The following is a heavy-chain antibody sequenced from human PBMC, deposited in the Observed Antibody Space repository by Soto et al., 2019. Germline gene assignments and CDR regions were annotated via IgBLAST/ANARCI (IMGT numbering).Heavy chain of an antibody. J-gene: IGHJ5*02. CDR3: ARDRSYNYDSSGPPRGFDP. Sequence: GGSLRLSCAASGFTFSSYAMHWVHQAPDKGLEWVAVISYDGSNKYYADSVKGRFTISRDNSKSTLYLQMNSLRAEDTAVYYCARDRSYNYDSSGPPRGFDPWGQGTLVTVSS. CDR2: ISYDGSNK. CDR1: GFTFSSYA. D-gene: IGHD3-22*01. V-gene: IGHV3-30-3*01.